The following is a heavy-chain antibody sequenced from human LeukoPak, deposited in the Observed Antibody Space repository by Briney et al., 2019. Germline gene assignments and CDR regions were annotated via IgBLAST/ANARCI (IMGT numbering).Heavy chain of an antibody. D-gene: IGHD4-23*01. CDR3: ARDYYGGNSSPYYFDY. Sequence: PSETLSLTCTVCGGSISSYYWSWIRQPPGKGLEWIGYIYYSGSTNYNPSLKSRVTISVDTSKNQFSLKLSSVTAADTAVYYCARDYYGGNSSPYYFDYWGQGTLVTVSS. V-gene: IGHV4-59*01. CDR2: IYYSGST. CDR1: GGSISSYY. J-gene: IGHJ4*02.